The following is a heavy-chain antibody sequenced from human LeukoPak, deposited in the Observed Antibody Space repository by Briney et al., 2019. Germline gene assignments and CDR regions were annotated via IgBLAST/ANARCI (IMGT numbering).Heavy chain of an antibody. Sequence: GASVKVSCKASGYTFTSYYMHWVRQAPGQGLEWMGIINPSGGSASYAQKFQGRVTMTRDTSTSTAYMELSSLRSEDTAVYYCARNGDYGGYYYYMDVWGKGTTVTISS. J-gene: IGHJ6*03. V-gene: IGHV1-46*01. CDR3: ARNGDYGGYYYYMDV. CDR1: GYTFTSYY. CDR2: INPSGGSA. D-gene: IGHD4-17*01.